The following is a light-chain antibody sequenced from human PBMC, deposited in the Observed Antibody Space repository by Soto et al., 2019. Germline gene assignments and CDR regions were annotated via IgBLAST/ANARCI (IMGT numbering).Light chain of an antibody. V-gene: IGKV1-39*01. J-gene: IGKJ1*01. CDR2: AAS. CDR3: QQSYSTRWT. Sequence: DIQMTQSPSSLSASVGDRVTITCRASQSISSYLNWYQHKPGKAPKLLIYAASSLQSGVPSRFSVSGSGTDFTLTISSLQPEDFATYYCQQSYSTRWTFGQGTKVEIK. CDR1: QSISSY.